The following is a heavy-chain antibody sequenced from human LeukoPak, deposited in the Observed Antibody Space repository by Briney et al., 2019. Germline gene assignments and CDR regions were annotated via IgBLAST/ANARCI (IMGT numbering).Heavy chain of an antibody. CDR3: ARASGIAAAAFGY. Sequence: GASVKVSCKASGYTFTSYDINWVRQATGQGLEWMGWMNPNSGNTGYAQKFQGRVTITTDESTSTAYMELSSLRSEDTAVYYCARASGIAAAAFGYWGQGTLVTVSS. D-gene: IGHD6-13*01. V-gene: IGHV1-8*03. J-gene: IGHJ4*02. CDR2: MNPNSGNT. CDR1: GYTFTSYD.